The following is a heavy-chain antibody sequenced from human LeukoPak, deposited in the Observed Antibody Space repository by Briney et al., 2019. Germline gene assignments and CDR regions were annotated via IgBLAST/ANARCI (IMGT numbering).Heavy chain of an antibody. CDR2: ISSSSSYI. CDR3: ARAQTYGYYGSGSSDY. J-gene: IGHJ4*02. V-gene: IGHV3-21*01. Sequence: GGSLRLSCAASGFTFSSYSMNWVRQAPGKGLEWVSSISSSSSYIYYADSVKGRFTISRDNAKNSLYLQMNSLRAEDTAVYYCARAQTYGYYGSGSSDYWGQGTLVTVSS. D-gene: IGHD3-10*01. CDR1: GFTFSSYS.